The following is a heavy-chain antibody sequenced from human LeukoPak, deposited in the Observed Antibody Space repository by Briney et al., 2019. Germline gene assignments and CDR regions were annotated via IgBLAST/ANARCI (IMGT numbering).Heavy chain of an antibody. V-gene: IGHV4-39*01. CDR2: IYYSGST. D-gene: IGHD2-2*02. CDR1: GGSISSSSYY. CDR3: ARHCPMGGSTSCYIYNDNGDY. Sequence: SETLSLTCTVSGGSISSSSYYWGWIRQPPGKGLEWIGSIYYSGSTYYNPSLKSRVTISVDTSKNQFSLKLSSVTAADTAVYYCARHCPMGGSTSCYIYNDNGDYWGQGTLVTVSS. J-gene: IGHJ4*02.